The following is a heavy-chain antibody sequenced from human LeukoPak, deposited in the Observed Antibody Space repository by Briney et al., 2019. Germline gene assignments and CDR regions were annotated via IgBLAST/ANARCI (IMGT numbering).Heavy chain of an antibody. CDR3: ARHGPWGSGSYSIDI. D-gene: IGHD3-10*01. CDR1: GYSFANNW. CDR2: IYPGDSET. J-gene: IGHJ3*02. Sequence: GESLKISCKGSGYSFANNWIAWVRQMPGKGLEWMGMIYPGDSETRYGPSFQGQVTISVDKSISTAYVQWSSLKASDTAMYYCARHGPWGSGSYSIDIWGQGTMVTVSS. V-gene: IGHV5-51*01.